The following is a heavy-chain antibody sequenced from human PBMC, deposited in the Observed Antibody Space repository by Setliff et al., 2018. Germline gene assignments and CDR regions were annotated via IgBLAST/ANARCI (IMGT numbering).Heavy chain of an antibody. CDR1: GYTFTSYA. CDR2: INTNTGNP. CDR3: ARLTHYDFWSGYLYYYYHMDV. V-gene: IGHV7-4-1*02. Sequence: ASVKVSCKASGYTFTSYAMNWVRQAPGQGLEWMGWINTNTGNPTYAQGFTGRFVFSLDTSVSTAYLQISSLKAEDTAVYYCARLTHYDFWSGYLYYYYHMDVWGKGTTVTVSS. D-gene: IGHD3-3*01. J-gene: IGHJ6*03.